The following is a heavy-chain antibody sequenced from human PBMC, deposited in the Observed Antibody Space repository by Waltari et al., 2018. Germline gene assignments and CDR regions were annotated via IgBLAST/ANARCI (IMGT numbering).Heavy chain of an antibody. CDR1: GGSISSGSYY. Sequence: QVQLQESGPGLVKPSQTLSLTCTVSGGSISSGSYYWSWIRQPAGKGLEWSGRIYTSGSTNYNPSLKSRVTISVDTSKNQFSLKLSSVTAADTAVYYCARDTAYYYDSSGYGYFDYWGQGTLVTVSS. J-gene: IGHJ4*02. D-gene: IGHD3-22*01. CDR3: ARDTAYYYDSSGYGYFDY. CDR2: IYTSGST. V-gene: IGHV4-61*02.